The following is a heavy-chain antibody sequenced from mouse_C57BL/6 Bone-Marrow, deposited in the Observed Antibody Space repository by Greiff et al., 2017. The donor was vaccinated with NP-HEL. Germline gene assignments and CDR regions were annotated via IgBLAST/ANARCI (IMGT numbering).Heavy chain of an antibody. CDR3: ARDPY. J-gene: IGHJ2*01. V-gene: IGHV5-4*01. CDR2: ISDGGSYT. Sequence: EVKLVESGGGLVKPGGSLKLSCAASGFTFSSYAVSWVRQTPEKRLEWVATISDGGSYTYYPDNVKGRFTISRDNAKNNLYLQMSHLKSEDTAMYYCARDPYWGQGTTLTVSS. CDR1: GFTFSSYA.